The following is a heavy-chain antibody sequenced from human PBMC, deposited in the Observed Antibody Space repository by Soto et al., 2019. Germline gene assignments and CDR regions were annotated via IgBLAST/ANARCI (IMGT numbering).Heavy chain of an antibody. V-gene: IGHV3-74*01. CDR1: GFMFSNFW. CDR2: IYNDGSRT. J-gene: IGHJ4*02. CDR3: VMLNFGDPLI. Sequence: EVQLVQSGGGLLQPGGSLRLSCEASGFMFSNFWMHWVRQAPGKGLEWVSRIYNDGSRTDYADSVKGRFTVSRENAKNTLYLQMNSLRAEDTAVYYCVMLNFGDPLIWGQGTLVTVSS. D-gene: IGHD3-10*01.